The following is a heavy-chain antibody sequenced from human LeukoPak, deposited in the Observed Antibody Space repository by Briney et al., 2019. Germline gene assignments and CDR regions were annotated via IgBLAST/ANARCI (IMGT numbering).Heavy chain of an antibody. D-gene: IGHD1-26*01. V-gene: IGHV3-23*01. Sequence: GGSLRLSCAASGFTFSSYGMSWVRQAPGKGLEWVSAISGSGGSTYYADSVKGRFTISRDNSKNTLYLQMNSLRGEDTAVYYCASGIRAFDNWGQGTLVTVSA. CDR1: GFTFSSYG. CDR2: ISGSGGST. J-gene: IGHJ4*02. CDR3: ASGIRAFDN.